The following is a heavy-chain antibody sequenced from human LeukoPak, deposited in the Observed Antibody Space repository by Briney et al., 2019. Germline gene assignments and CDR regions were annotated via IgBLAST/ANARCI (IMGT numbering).Heavy chain of an antibody. J-gene: IGHJ6*03. CDR3: AKAFCSSRCYHYYYYMDV. CDR2: IRYDGSNK. D-gene: IGHD2-2*01. CDR1: GFALKSYS. V-gene: IGHV3-30*02. Sequence: GGSLRLSCAGSGFALKSYSLTWVRQAPGKGLEWVAFIRYDGSNKYYADSVKGRFTISRDNSKNTLYLQMNSLRAEDTAVYYCAKAFCSSRCYHYYYYMDVWGKGTTVTVSS.